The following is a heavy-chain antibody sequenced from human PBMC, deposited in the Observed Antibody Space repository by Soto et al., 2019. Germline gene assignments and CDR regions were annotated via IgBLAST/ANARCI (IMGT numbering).Heavy chain of an antibody. CDR2: ISNDGNNK. D-gene: IGHD4-17*01. J-gene: IGHJ4*02. CDR1: GFTFSSYG. V-gene: IGHV3-30*18. CDR3: AKVQTTVTTNFDY. Sequence: QVQLVESGGGVVQPGKSLRLSCAASGFTFSSYGMHWVRQAPGKGLEWVAVISNDGNNKYYADSVKGRFTISRDDSKNTLYLQMNSLRAQDTAVYYCAKVQTTVTTNFDYWGQGTLVTVSS.